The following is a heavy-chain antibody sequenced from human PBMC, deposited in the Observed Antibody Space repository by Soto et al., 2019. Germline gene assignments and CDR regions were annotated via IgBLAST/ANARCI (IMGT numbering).Heavy chain of an antibody. CDR1: GFTFGDYA. V-gene: IGHV3-49*03. Sequence: GGSLRLSCTASGFTFGDYAMSWFRQAPGKGLEWVGFIRSKAYGGTTEYAASVKGRFTISRDDSKSIAYLQMNSLKTEDTAVYYCTRDIVVVPAAMSPYYYYYMDVWGKGTTVTVSS. CDR3: TRDIVVVPAAMSPYYYYYMDV. J-gene: IGHJ6*03. CDR2: IRSKAYGGTT. D-gene: IGHD2-2*01.